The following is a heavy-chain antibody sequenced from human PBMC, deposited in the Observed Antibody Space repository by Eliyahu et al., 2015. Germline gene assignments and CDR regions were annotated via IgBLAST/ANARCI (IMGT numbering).Heavy chain of an antibody. D-gene: IGHD2-2*01. V-gene: IGHV4-34*01. CDR1: XGSFSGYY. Sequence: QVQLQQWGAGLLKPSETLSLTCAVYXGSFSGYYWSXXRQPPGKGLEWXGEINHXGSTNYNPSLKSRVTISVDTSKNQFSLKLSSVTAADTAVYYCASPLERPKPRDIVVVPAAPLGYWGQGTLVTVSS. CDR3: ASPLERPKPRDIVVVPAAPLGY. CDR2: INHXGST. J-gene: IGHJ4*02.